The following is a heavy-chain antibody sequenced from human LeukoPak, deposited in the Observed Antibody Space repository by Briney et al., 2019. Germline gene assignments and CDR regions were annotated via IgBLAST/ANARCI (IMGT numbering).Heavy chain of an antibody. CDR2: ISSSSSYI. V-gene: IGHV3-21*01. J-gene: IGHJ4*02. CDR1: GFTFSSYS. D-gene: IGHD4-17*01. Sequence: GGSLRLSCAASGFTFSSYSMNWVRQAPGKGLEWVSSISSSSSYIYYADSVKGRFTISRDNDKNSLYLQMNSLRAEDTAVYYCARERTTVPPRGVDYWGQGTLVTVSS. CDR3: ARERTTVPPRGVDY.